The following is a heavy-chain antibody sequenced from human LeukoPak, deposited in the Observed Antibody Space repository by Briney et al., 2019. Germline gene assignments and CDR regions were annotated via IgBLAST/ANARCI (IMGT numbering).Heavy chain of an antibody. V-gene: IGHV4-59*04. Sequence: PSETLSLTCTVSGGSISSYYWSWIRQPPGKGLEWIGYIYYSGSTYYNPSLKSRVTISVDTSKNQFSLKLSSVTAADTAVYYCASGGMIVVATDAFDIWGQGTMVTVSS. CDR3: ASGGMIVVATDAFDI. J-gene: IGHJ3*02. CDR1: GGSISSYY. CDR2: IYYSGST. D-gene: IGHD3-22*01.